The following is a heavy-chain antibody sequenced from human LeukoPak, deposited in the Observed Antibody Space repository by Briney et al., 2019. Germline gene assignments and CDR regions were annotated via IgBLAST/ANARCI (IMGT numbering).Heavy chain of an antibody. V-gene: IGHV1-2*02. J-gene: IGHJ5*02. CDR1: GYTFPDSY. CDR2: INPNSGGT. Sequence: GASVKVSCKASGYTFPDSYMHWVRQARGQGLEWMGWINPNSGGTNYAQKFQGRVTMTRDTSISTAYMELSRLRSDDTAVYYCARGRPSFFDPWGQGTLVTVSS. CDR3: ARGRPSFFDP.